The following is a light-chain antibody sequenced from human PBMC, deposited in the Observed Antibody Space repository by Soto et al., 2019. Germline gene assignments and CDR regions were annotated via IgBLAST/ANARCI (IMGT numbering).Light chain of an antibody. V-gene: IGLV1-51*01. CDR2: DNN. Sequence: QSALTQPPSVSAAPGQKVTISCSGSSSNIANNYVSWYQHLPGTAPKLLIYDNNKRPSGIPDRFSGSKSGTSATLGITGLQTGDEADYYCGTWDSSLSAWVFGGGTKVTVL. CDR1: SSNIANNY. CDR3: GTWDSSLSAWV. J-gene: IGLJ2*01.